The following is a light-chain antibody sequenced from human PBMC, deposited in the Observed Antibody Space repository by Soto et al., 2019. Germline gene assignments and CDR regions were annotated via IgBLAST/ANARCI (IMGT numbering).Light chain of an antibody. J-gene: IGKJ4*01. Sequence: EIVLTQSPATLSLSPGERATLSCRASQSVSSYLAWYQQKPGQAPRLLIYDASNRATGIPARFSGSGSGTDFTLTISSLEPEDFAVYYCQPRSNWPLTFGGGTKGEIK. CDR1: QSVSSY. V-gene: IGKV3-11*01. CDR3: QPRSNWPLT. CDR2: DAS.